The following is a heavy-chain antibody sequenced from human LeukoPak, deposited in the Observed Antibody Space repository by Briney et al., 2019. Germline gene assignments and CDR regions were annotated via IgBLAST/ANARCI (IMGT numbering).Heavy chain of an antibody. CDR1: GFTFDDYA. Sequence: GGSLRLSCAASGFTFDDYAMHWVRQAPGKGLEWVSGISWNSGSIGYADSVKGRFTISRDNAKNSLYLQMNSLRAEDTAVYYCARDAAYGYDRFDYWGQGTQVTVSS. D-gene: IGHD5-18*01. V-gene: IGHV3-9*01. CDR2: ISWNSGSI. J-gene: IGHJ4*02. CDR3: ARDAAYGYDRFDY.